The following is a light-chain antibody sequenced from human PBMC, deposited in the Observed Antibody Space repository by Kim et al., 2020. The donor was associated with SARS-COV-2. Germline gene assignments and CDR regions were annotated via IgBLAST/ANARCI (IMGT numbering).Light chain of an antibody. CDR2: DAS. CDR3: QHYSSASLT. CDR1: QSVSSW. J-gene: IGKJ1*01. Sequence: DIQMTQSPSTLSASVGDRVTVTCRASQSVSSWLAWYQQKPGKAPKLLIYDASSLESGVPSRFSGSGSGTEFTLTINSLQPDDFATYYCQHYSSASLTFGQGTKVEIK. V-gene: IGKV1-5*01.